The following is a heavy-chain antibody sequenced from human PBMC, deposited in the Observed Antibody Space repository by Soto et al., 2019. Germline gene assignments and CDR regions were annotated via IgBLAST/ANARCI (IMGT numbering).Heavy chain of an antibody. J-gene: IGHJ6*02. V-gene: IGHV1-18*01. D-gene: IGHD2-2*01. Sequence: GASVKVSCKASGYTFTSYGISWVRQAPGQGLEWMGWISAYNGNTNYAQKLQGRVTMTTDTSTSTAYMELRSLRSDDTAVYYCARLYCISTSCHLVMDVWGQGTTVTVSS. CDR3: ARLYCISTSCHLVMDV. CDR2: ISAYNGNT. CDR1: GYTFTSYG.